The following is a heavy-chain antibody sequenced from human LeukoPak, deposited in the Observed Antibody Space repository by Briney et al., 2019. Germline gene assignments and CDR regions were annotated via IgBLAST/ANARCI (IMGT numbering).Heavy chain of an antibody. CDR2: INPDTGGT. CDR1: GYTFTNFY. CDR3: VTSFDYSDFY. Sequence: ASVKVSCKASGYTFTNFYIHWVRQAPGQGLEGMGRINPDTGGTNIAQKFQDRVNVTRDTSISTAFLELSSLTSGDADVYYCVTSFDYSDFYWGQGTLVIVS. D-gene: IGHD4-11*01. V-gene: IGHV1-2*05. J-gene: IGHJ4*02.